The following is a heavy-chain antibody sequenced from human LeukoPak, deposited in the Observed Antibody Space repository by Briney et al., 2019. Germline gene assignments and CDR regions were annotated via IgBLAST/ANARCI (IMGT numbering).Heavy chain of an antibody. J-gene: IGHJ6*02. D-gene: IGHD1-1*01. CDR3: ARGVEQLEPQYYYGTDV. CDR2: ISSNRGST. Sequence: GGPLRLSCAASGFTFSSYAMHWVRQAPGKGLEYVSAISSNRGSTYSANSVKGRFTISRDNSKNTLYLQMGSLRAEDMAVYYCARGVEQLEPQYYYGTDVWGQGTTVIDSS. V-gene: IGHV3-64*01. CDR1: GFTFSSYA.